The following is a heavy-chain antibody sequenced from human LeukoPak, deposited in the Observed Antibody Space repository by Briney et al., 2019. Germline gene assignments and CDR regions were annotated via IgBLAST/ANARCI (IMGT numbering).Heavy chain of an antibody. J-gene: IGHJ4*02. Sequence: SGPTLMKPTQTLTLTCTFSGFSLTTGGVGVGWIRQPPGKALEWLAVIYWDDDKRYSPSLKSRLTISKDTSKNQVVLTMTNMDPVDTATYYCAHRPPGAAGVEWSFDYWGQGTLVTVSS. CDR1: GFSLTTGGVG. CDR2: IYWDDDK. CDR3: AHRPPGAAGVEWSFDY. V-gene: IGHV2-5*02. D-gene: IGHD6-13*01.